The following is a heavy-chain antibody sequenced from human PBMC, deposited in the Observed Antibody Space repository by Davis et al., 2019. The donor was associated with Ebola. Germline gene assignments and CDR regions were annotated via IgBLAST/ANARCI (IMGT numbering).Heavy chain of an antibody. D-gene: IGHD3-3*01. Sequence: AASVKVSCKASGYTFTSYGISWVRQAPGQGLEWMGWISAYNGNTNYAQKLQGRVTVTTDTSTSTAYMELRSLRSDDTAVYYCARGSGVNYDFWSGYRYDNWFDPWGQGTLVTVSS. CDR3: ARGSGVNYDFWSGYRYDNWFDP. CDR1: GYTFTSYG. CDR2: ISAYNGNT. V-gene: IGHV1-18*01. J-gene: IGHJ5*02.